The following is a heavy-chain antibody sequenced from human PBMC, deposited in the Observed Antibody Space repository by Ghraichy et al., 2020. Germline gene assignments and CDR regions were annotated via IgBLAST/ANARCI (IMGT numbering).Heavy chain of an antibody. CDR3: ARYSHTKGYPVEQPWPLYYYYYGMDV. J-gene: IGHJ6*02. V-gene: IGHV3-21*01. CDR2: ISSSSSYI. Sequence: GGVLRLSCAASGFTFSSYSMNWVRQAPGKGLEWVSSISSSSSYIYYADSVKGRFTISRDNAKNSLYLQMNSLRAEDTAVYYCARYSHTKGYPVEQPWPLYYYYYGMDVWGQGTTVTVSS. CDR1: GFTFSSYS. D-gene: IGHD2-15*01.